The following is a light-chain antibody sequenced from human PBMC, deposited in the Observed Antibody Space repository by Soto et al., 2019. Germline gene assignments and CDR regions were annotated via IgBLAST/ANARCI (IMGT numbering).Light chain of an antibody. V-gene: IGKV3-15*01. CDR2: GAS. Sequence: EIVMTQSPATLSVSPGERATLSCRASQSVSSNLAWYKQKPGQAPRLLIYGASTRATGSPARFSGSGSGTEFTLTISSLQSEDFAVYYCQQYNNWPPAFGGGTKVEIK. CDR3: QQYNNWPPA. J-gene: IGKJ4*01. CDR1: QSVSSN.